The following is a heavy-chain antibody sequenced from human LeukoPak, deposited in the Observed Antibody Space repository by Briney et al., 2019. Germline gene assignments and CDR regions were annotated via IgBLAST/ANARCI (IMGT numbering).Heavy chain of an antibody. CDR3: ATAPILRGEGGEHYKYGMDV. CDR1: VGSISSGNW. CDR2: IYHNGTN. D-gene: IGHD2-2*02. V-gene: IGHV4-4*02. Sequence: SETLSLTCAVSVGSISSGNWWTWVRQSPGKGLEWIGEIYHNGTNNYNPSLKSRVTISADTFKNHFSLKLTSVTAADTAVYYCATAPILRGEGGEHYKYGMDVWGQGTTVIVSS. J-gene: IGHJ6*02.